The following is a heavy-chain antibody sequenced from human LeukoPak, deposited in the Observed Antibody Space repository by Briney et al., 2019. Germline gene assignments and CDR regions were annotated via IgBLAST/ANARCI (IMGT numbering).Heavy chain of an antibody. D-gene: IGHD3-22*01. Sequence: PSGGSLRLSCAASGFTFSSYAMSWVRQAPGKGLEWVSTLSDSGGNTYYADSVKGRVTISRDNSKNTPYLQMNSLRAEDTAVYHCAKGSYYYDSADYFDYWGQGTLVTVSS. CDR1: GFTFSSYA. J-gene: IGHJ4*02. CDR3: AKGSYYYDSADYFDY. CDR2: LSDSGGNT. V-gene: IGHV3-23*01.